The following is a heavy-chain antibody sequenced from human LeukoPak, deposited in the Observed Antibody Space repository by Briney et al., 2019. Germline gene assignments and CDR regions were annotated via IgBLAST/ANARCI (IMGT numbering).Heavy chain of an antibody. CDR2: IYYAGST. CDR1: GGSISSSSYY. D-gene: IGHD3-22*01. V-gene: IGHV4-39*01. CDR3: ARQDDSRGLGKY. Sequence: PSETLSLTCTVSGGSISSSSYYWGWIRQPPGKGLEWIGSIYYAGSTYYNPSLKSRVTISVDTSKNQFSLKLSSVTAADTAVYYCARQDDSRGLGKYWGQGTLVTVSS. J-gene: IGHJ4*02.